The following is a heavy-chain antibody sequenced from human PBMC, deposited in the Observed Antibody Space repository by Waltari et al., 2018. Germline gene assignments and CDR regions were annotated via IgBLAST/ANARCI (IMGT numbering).Heavy chain of an antibody. V-gene: IGHV1-24*01. CDR3: ATGVMGTGSSGYPSLDY. Sequence: QVQLVQSGAEVKKPGASVKVSCKVSGYTLTELSMHWVRQAPGKGLEWRGGFDPEDGETIYAQKFQGSVTMTEDTSTDTAYMELSSLRSEDTAVYYCATGVMGTGSSGYPSLDYWGQGTLVTVSS. CDR2: FDPEDGET. CDR1: GYTLTELS. D-gene: IGHD3-22*01. J-gene: IGHJ4*02.